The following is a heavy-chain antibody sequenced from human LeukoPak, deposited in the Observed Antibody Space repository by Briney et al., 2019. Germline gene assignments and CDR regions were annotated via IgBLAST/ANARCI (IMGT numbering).Heavy chain of an antibody. CDR2: IKQDGSEE. Sequence: GGSLRLSCAASGFTFSSYWMSWVRQATGKGLEWVANIKQDGSEEYYVDSVKGRFTISRDNAKNSLYLQMNSLRAEDTAVYYCARGGGCTNGVCYYFDYWGQGTLVTVSS. CDR3: ARGGGCTNGVCYYFDY. CDR1: GFTFSSYW. J-gene: IGHJ4*02. D-gene: IGHD2-8*01. V-gene: IGHV3-7*01.